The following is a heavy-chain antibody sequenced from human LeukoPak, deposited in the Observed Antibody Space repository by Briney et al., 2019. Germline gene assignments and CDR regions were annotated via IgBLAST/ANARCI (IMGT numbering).Heavy chain of an antibody. V-gene: IGHV1-18*01. CDR2: ISAYNGNT. Sequence: ASVKDSCMASGYTFTNYGISWVRQAPGQGLEWMGWISAYNGNTNSAQKFQGRVTMTTDTSTNTAYMELRSLRSDDTAVYYCARDFSSVHRGEVSYHWGQGTLVTVSS. J-gene: IGHJ5*02. CDR3: ARDFSSVHRGEVSYH. CDR1: GYTFTNYG. D-gene: IGHD3-10*01.